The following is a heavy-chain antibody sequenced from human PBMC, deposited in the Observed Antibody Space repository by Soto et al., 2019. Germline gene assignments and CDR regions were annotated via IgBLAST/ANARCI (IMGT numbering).Heavy chain of an antibody. J-gene: IGHJ6*01. CDR2: IIPIFTQT. Sequence: QVQLVQSGAEVKKPGSSVKVSCKSSGYTFTIYTVTWVRQSPGQGLEWMGRIIPIFTQTNYAQKFQERVTITADKSTITVYMELSGLRYEDTAALYCAIGGVGAAGGMGVWGQWTTVTVSS. CDR3: AIGGVGAAGGMGV. D-gene: IGHD1-26*01. V-gene: IGHV1-69*08. CDR1: GYTFTIYT.